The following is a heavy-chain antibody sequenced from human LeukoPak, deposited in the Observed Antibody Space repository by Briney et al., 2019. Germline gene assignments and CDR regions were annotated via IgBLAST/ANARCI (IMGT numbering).Heavy chain of an antibody. CDR2: ISGSGGST. J-gene: IGHJ1*01. CDR3: AKGDYDFWSGYYADFQH. Sequence: GGSLRLSCAASGFTFSSYAMSWVRQAPGKGLEWVSAISGSGGSTYYADSVKGRFTISRDNSKNTLYLQMNSLRAEDTAVYYCAKGDYDFWSGYYADFQHWGRGTLVTVSS. CDR1: GFTFSSYA. D-gene: IGHD3-3*01. V-gene: IGHV3-23*01.